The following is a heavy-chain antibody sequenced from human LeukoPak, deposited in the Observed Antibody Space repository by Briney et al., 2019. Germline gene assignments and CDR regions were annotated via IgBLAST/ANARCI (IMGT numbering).Heavy chain of an antibody. V-gene: IGHV3-30-3*01. Sequence: GGSLRLSCAASGFTFSSCAMHWVRQAPGKGLEWVAVISYDGSIKNHADSVKGRLTISRDNSKNTLYLQMNSLRAEDTAVYYCARDEGGVVPAAIGYYFDYWGQGILVTVSS. CDR1: GFTFSSCA. D-gene: IGHD2-2*01. CDR2: ISYDGSIK. CDR3: ARDEGGVVPAAIGYYFDY. J-gene: IGHJ4*02.